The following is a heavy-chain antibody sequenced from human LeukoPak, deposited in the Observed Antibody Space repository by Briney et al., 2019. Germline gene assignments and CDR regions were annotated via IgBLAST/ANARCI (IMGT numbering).Heavy chain of an antibody. D-gene: IGHD4-11*01. CDR2: ISSSSSTI. CDR1: GFTFSSYS. V-gene: IGHV3-48*04. Sequence: GGSLRLSCAASGFTFSSYSMNWVRQAPGKGLEWVSYISSSSSTIYYADPVKGRFTISRDNAKNSLYLQMNSLRAEDTAVYYCARVYPVALSYTYYYYYYMDVWGKGTTVTVSS. CDR3: ARVYPVALSYTYYYYYYMDV. J-gene: IGHJ6*03.